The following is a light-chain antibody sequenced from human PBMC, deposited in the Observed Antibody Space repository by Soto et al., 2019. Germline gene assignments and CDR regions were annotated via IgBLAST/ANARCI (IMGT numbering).Light chain of an antibody. CDR2: EVS. J-gene: IGLJ1*01. Sequence: QSVLTQPASVSGSPGQSITISCTGTSSDVGGYNYVSWYQQHPGKAPKLMIYEVSNRPSGVSNRFSGSKSGNTASLTISGLQAEDEADYSCSSYTGATTAYVFGTGTKVTVL. CDR1: SSDVGGYNY. V-gene: IGLV2-14*01. CDR3: SSYTGATTAYV.